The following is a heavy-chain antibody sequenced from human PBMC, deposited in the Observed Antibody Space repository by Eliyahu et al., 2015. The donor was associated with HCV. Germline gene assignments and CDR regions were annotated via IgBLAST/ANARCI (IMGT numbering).Heavy chain of an antibody. V-gene: IGHV3-7*01. Sequence: EVQLVESGGGLVQPGGSLRLSCAASGFTFSSYWMXWVRQAPGKGLEWVANIKQDGSEKYYVDSVKGRFTISRDNAKNSLYLQMNSLRAEDTAVYYCARALFYGVADIWGQGTMVTVSS. CDR2: IKQDGSEK. J-gene: IGHJ3*02. CDR3: ARALFYGVADI. D-gene: IGHD3-3*01. CDR1: GFTFSSYW.